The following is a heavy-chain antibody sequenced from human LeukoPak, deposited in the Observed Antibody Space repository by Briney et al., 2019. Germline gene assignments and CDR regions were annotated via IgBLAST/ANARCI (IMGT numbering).Heavy chain of an antibody. CDR1: GDSW. CDR3: VSFYETY. D-gene: IGHD2-2*01. CDR2: INSDGSWT. Sequence: PGGSLRLSCAASGDSWRHWVRQAPGKGLGWVSHINSDGSWTSYADSVKGRFTISKDNAKNTVYLQMNNLRAEDTAVYYCVSFYETYWGRGTLVTVSS. J-gene: IGHJ4*02. V-gene: IGHV3-74*01.